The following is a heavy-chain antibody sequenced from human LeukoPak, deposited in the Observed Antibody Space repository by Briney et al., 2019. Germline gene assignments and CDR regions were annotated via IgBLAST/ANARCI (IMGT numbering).Heavy chain of an antibody. Sequence: GASVKVSCKASGYTFTIYGISWVRQAPGQGLEWMGWISGFNGATNYAQKFQGRVTMTLDTSTNTTYMDLRTVTPDDTAIYYCARALPGAATAHNWFDPWGQGTLVTVPS. CDR2: ISGFNGAT. V-gene: IGHV1-18*01. J-gene: IGHJ5*02. D-gene: IGHD1-1*01. CDR3: ARALPGAATAHNWFDP. CDR1: GYTFTIYG.